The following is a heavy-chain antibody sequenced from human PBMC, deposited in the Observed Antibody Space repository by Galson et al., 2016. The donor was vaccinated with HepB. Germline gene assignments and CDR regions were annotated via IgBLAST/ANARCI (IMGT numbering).Heavy chain of an antibody. CDR1: QLSISSSA. Sequence: SLRLSCAVSQLSISSSAMSWVRQAPVKGLEWVSSISAGGGSEYTDSVKGRFTTSRDISKNTLYLQMSSLRAEDTAVYYCARCSGYSSGWCNSFDPWGQGTLVIVSS. CDR2: ISAGGGSE. V-gene: IGHV3-23*01. CDR3: ARCSGYSSGWCNSFDP. D-gene: IGHD6-19*01. J-gene: IGHJ5*02.